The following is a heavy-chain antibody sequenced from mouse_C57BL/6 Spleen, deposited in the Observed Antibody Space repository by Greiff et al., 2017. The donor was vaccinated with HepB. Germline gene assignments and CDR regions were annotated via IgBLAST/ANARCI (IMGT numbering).Heavy chain of an antibody. CDR1: GYTFTDYE. CDR2: IDPETGGT. J-gene: IGHJ2*01. CDR3: TRSDYDVGSY. V-gene: IGHV1-15*01. Sequence: VQLQQSGAELVRPGASVTLSCKASGYTFTDYEMHWVKQTPVHGLEWIGAIDPETGGTAYNQKFKGKAILTADKSSSTAYMELRSLTSEDSAVYYCTRSDYDVGSYWGHSTTLTVSS. D-gene: IGHD2-4*01.